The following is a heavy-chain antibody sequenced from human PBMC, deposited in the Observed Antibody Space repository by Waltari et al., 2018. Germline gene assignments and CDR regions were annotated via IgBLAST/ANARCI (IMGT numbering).Heavy chain of an antibody. CDR3: ATKPSLLMTNWFDP. J-gene: IGHJ5*02. CDR1: GFTFSSYA. CDR2: ISGSGGST. V-gene: IGHV3-23*01. Sequence: EVQLLESGGGLVQPGGSLRLSCAASGFTFSSYAMSWVRQAPGKGVAWVSAISGSGGSTYYADSVKCRFTISRDNSKNTLYLQMNSLRAEDTAVYYCATKPSLLMTNWFDPWGQGTLVTVSS. D-gene: IGHD2-8*01.